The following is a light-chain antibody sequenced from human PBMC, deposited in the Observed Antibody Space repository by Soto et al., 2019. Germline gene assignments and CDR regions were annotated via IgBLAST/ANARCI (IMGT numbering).Light chain of an antibody. V-gene: IGKV4-1*01. CDR2: WAS. CDR3: QQYFRTPIT. CDR1: QTVFYSSRNRDY. J-gene: IGKJ4*01. Sequence: DIVMTQSPDSLAVSLGERATINYKSSQTVFYSSRNRDYLAWYQQKPGHSPKLLIHWASTRESGVPDRFSGSGSGTDFTLTINNFQAEDVAVYYCQQYFRTPITFGGGTKVEIK.